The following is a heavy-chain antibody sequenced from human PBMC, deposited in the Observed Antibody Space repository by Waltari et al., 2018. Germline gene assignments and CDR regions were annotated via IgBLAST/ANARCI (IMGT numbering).Heavy chain of an antibody. D-gene: IGHD3-22*01. J-gene: IGHJ6*03. Sequence: HVQLQQWGAGLLKPSETLSLTCAVYGASFSGYYWTWIRQSPGKGLEWIGEINHSGSTNYNPSLKSRVTMSVDTSKNQLSLNLSSVTAADTAVYYCARGLDNFYDKSRYMDVWGKGTTVTVSS. V-gene: IGHV4-34*02. CDR1: GASFSGYY. CDR3: ARGLDNFYDKSRYMDV. CDR2: INHSGST.